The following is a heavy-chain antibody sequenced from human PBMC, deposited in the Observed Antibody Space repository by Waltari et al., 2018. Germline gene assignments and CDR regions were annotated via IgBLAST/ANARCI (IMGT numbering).Heavy chain of an antibody. CDR1: GFTFSSYS. D-gene: IGHD3-16*01. J-gene: IGHJ5*02. CDR3: ARDLGGLAARGWFDP. CDR2: ISSSSSYR. V-gene: IGHV3-21*01. Sequence: EVQLVESGGGLVKPGGSLRLSCAASGFTFSSYSMNWVRQAPGTGLEWVSSISSSSSYRDYADSVKGRFTSSRDNAKNSLYVQMNSLRAEDTAVYYCARDLGGLAARGWFDPWGQGTLVTVSS.